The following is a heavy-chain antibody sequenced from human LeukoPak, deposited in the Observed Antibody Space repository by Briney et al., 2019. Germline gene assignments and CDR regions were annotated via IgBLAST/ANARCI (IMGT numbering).Heavy chain of an antibody. J-gene: IGHJ3*02. Sequence: ASVKVSCKASGYTFTGYYMHWVRQAPGQGLEWMGWINPNSGGTNYAQKFQGRVTMTRDTSISTAYMELSRLRSDDTAVYYCGRRITIFGVVIGFDIWGQGTMVTVSS. V-gene: IGHV1-2*02. CDR3: GRRITIFGVVIGFDI. CDR1: GYTFTGYY. D-gene: IGHD3-3*01. CDR2: INPNSGGT.